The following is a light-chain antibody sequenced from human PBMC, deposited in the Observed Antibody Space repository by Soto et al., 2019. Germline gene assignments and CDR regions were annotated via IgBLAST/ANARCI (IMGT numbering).Light chain of an antibody. CDR3: QQYDNYKPLT. V-gene: IGKV1-5*01. J-gene: IGKJ4*01. Sequence: DIQMTQSPSTLSASVGDRVTITCRASQSISSWLAWYQQKPGKAPKLLIFDASSLESGTPSRFSGRRSGTQFTLTINGLXPDDFATYYCQQYDNYKPLTFGGGTKVDIK. CDR2: DAS. CDR1: QSISSW.